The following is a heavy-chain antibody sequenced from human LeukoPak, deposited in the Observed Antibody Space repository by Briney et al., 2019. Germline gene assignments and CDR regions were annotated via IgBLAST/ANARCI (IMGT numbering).Heavy chain of an antibody. J-gene: IGHJ5*02. CDR2: ISSSGSSI. CDR3: ARRIYGSGTNWFDP. CDR1: GFTVSSNY. Sequence: GGSLRLSCAASGFTVSSNYMSWIRQAPGKGLEWVSSISSSGSSIYYADSVKGRFTISRDNAKNSLYLQMNSLRAEDTAVYYCARRIYGSGTNWFDPWGQGTLVTVSS. V-gene: IGHV3-11*04. D-gene: IGHD3-10*01.